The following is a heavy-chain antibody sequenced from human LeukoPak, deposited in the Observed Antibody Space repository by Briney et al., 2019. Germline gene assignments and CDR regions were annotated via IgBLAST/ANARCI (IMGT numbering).Heavy chain of an antibody. D-gene: IGHD3-9*01. CDR3: ARDRDYDILTGYYYPPGMDV. Sequence: GASVKVSCKASGYTFTSYGISWVRQAPGQGLEWMGWISAYNGNTNYAQKLQGRVTMTTDTSTSTAYMELRSLRSDGTAVYYCARDRDYDILTGYYYPPGMDVWGQGTTVTVSS. J-gene: IGHJ6*02. V-gene: IGHV1-18*01. CDR1: GYTFTSYG. CDR2: ISAYNGNT.